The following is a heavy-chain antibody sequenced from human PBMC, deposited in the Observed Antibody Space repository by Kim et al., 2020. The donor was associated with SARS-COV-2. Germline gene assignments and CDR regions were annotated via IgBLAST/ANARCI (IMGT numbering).Heavy chain of an antibody. CDR2: ISATGGTT. Sequence: GGSLRLSCAASEFTVSSFAMTWVRQAPGKGLEWVSGISATGGTTYYADSVEGRFTISRDNSKNTLYLQMNSLRADDTAVYYCAKDRDSSSHMGGAFDIWG. CDR1: EFTVSSFA. V-gene: IGHV3-23*01. D-gene: IGHD6-13*01. J-gene: IGHJ3*02. CDR3: AKDRDSSSHMGGAFDI.